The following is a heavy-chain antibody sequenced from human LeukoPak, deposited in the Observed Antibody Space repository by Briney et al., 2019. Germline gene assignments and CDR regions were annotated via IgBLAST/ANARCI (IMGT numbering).Heavy chain of an antibody. V-gene: IGHV4-59*01. CDR1: GGSISSYY. Sequence: SETLSLTCTVSGGSISSYYWSWIRQPPGKGLEWIGYIYYSGSTNYNPSLKSRVTISVDTSKNQFSLKLSSVTAADTVVYYCARGRAVAWNNWFDPWGQGTLVTVSS. D-gene: IGHD6-19*01. CDR3: ARGRAVAWNNWFDP. CDR2: IYYSGST. J-gene: IGHJ5*02.